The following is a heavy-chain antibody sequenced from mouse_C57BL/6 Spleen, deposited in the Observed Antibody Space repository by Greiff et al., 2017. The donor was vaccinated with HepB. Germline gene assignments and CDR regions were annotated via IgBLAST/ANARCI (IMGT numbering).Heavy chain of an antibody. J-gene: IGHJ2*01. CDR3: ARVITTVVNYFDY. D-gene: IGHD1-1*01. V-gene: IGHV1-82*01. CDR1: GYAFSSSW. CDR2: IYPGDGDT. Sequence: QVQLQQSGPELVKPGASVKISCKASGYAFSSSWMNWVKQRPGKGLEWIGRIYPGDGDTNYNGKFKGKATLTADKSSSTAYMQLSSLTSEDSAVYFCARVITTVVNYFDYWGQGTTLTVSS.